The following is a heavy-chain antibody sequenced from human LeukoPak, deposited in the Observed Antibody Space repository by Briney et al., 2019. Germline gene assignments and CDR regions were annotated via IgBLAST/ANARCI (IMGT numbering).Heavy chain of an antibody. CDR1: GGSISSSSYY. Sequence: PSETLSLTCTVSGGSISSSSYYWGWIRQPPGKGLEWIGEINHSGSTNYNPSLKSRVTISVDTSKNQFSLKLSSVTAADTAVYYCARDIEGLFAYWGQGTLVSVSS. D-gene: IGHD3-3*01. J-gene: IGHJ4*02. CDR3: ARDIEGLFAY. V-gene: IGHV4-39*07. CDR2: INHSGST.